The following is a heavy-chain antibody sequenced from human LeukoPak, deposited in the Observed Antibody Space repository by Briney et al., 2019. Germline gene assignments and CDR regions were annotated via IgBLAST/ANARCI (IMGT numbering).Heavy chain of an antibody. CDR1: GFTFSSYA. CDR3: ARVAPPLLWFGELYIPPDY. Sequence: GGSLRLSCAASGFTFSSYAMTWVRQAPGKRLQRVSAISGSGGSTYYADSVKARFTISRDNSKNSLYLQMNSLRAEDTAVYYCARVAPPLLWFGELYIPPDYWGQGTLVTVSS. V-gene: IGHV3-23*01. D-gene: IGHD3-10*01. CDR2: ISGSGGST. J-gene: IGHJ4*02.